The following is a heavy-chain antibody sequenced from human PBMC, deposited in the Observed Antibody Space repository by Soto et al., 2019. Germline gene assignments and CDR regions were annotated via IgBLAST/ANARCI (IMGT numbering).Heavy chain of an antibody. CDR3: PHRFGYSYGLYFDS. CDR2: IYWNDDK. J-gene: IGHJ4*02. V-gene: IGHV2-5*01. Sequence: QITLKESGPTLVKPTQPLTLTCTFSGFSLSTSGVGVGWIRQPPGKALEWLAVIYWNDDKRYSPSLESRVTITKDASNNPVDLTSTNIDPLDTGTYYCPHRFGYSYGLYFDSRGQPTLVTVSS. D-gene: IGHD5-18*01. CDR1: GFSLSTSGVG.